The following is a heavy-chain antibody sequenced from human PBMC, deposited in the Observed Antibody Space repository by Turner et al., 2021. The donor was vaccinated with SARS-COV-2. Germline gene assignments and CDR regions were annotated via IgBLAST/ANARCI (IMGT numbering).Heavy chain of an antibody. D-gene: IGHD3-22*01. J-gene: IGHJ4*02. V-gene: IGHV1-69*06. CDR1: ACTFSSYA. CDR3: ARVGSYDSSGYYYDY. Sequence: QVEGVQSGAEVKKPGSSVKVSCKASACTFSSYAISWVRQAPGQGLEWMGGIIPIFGTANYAQKFQCRVTITADKSTSTAYMELSSLRSEDTAVYYCARVGSYDSSGYYYDYWGQGTLVTDSS. CDR2: IIPIFGTA.